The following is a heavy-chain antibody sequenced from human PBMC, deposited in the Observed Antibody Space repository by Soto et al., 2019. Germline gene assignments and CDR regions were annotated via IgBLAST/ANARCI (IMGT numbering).Heavy chain of an antibody. V-gene: IGHV4-30-2*01. Sequence: PSETLSLTCAVSGGSISSGGYSWSWIRQPPGKGLEWIGYIYHSGSTYYNPSLKSRVTISVDRSKNQFSLKLSSVTAADTAVYYCARGLVPAFTVAWFDPWGQGTLVTVSS. J-gene: IGHJ5*02. CDR2: IYHSGST. CDR1: GGSISSGGYS. D-gene: IGHD3-9*01. CDR3: ARGLVPAFTVAWFDP.